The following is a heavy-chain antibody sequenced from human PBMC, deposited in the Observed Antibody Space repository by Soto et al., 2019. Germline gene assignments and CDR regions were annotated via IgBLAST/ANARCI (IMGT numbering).Heavy chain of an antibody. CDR3: ARHQNYGDSYFQH. Sequence: PSETLSLTCTVSGGSVSSYYWIWIRQPTGKGLEWIGYIYYTGSTNYNPSLKSRVTISVDTSKNQFSLKLTSVAAADTAVYYCARHQNYGDSYFQHWGQGTLVTVSS. CDR1: GGSVSSYY. V-gene: IGHV4-59*08. D-gene: IGHD4-17*01. J-gene: IGHJ1*01. CDR2: IYYTGST.